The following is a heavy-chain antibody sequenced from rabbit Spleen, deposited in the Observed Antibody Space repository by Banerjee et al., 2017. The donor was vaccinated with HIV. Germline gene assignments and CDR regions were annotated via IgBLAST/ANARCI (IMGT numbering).Heavy chain of an antibody. Sequence: QSLEESGGDLVKPGASLTLTCTASGVSFSNRYYISWVRQAPGKGLEWIAYIGAGNSGDTYYASWAKGRFTISKTSSTTVTLQMTSLTVADTATYFCARDTGSSFSSYGMDLWGPGTLVTVS. D-gene: IGHD8-1*01. CDR2: IGAGNSGDT. V-gene: IGHV1S40*01. CDR3: ARDTGSSFSSYGMDL. CDR1: GVSFSNRYY. J-gene: IGHJ6*01.